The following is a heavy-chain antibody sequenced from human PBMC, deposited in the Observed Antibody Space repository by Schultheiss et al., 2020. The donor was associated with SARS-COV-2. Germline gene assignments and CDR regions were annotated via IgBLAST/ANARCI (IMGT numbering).Heavy chain of an antibody. D-gene: IGHD3-22*01. V-gene: IGHV3-13*01. CDR1: GFTFSSYD. J-gene: IGHJ4*02. CDR2: IGTAGDT. Sequence: GGSLRLSCAASGFTFSSYDMHWVRQATGKGLEWVSAIGTAGDTYYPGSVKGRFTISRDTSKNTLYLQMNSLRAEDTAVYYCARSSGADYWGQGTLVTVSS. CDR3: ARSSGADY.